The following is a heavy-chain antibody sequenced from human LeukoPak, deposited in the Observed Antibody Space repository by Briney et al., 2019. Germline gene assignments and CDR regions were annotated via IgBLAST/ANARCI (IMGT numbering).Heavy chain of an antibody. CDR2: IYPGDSDT. Sequence: GESLKISCKGSGHSFNSYWIGWVRQLPGKGLEWMGIIYPGDSDTRYSTSFQGQVTISADKSISTTYLQWSSLKASDTAMYYCARLISGSLGEYFQYWGQGTLVTVSS. J-gene: IGHJ1*01. CDR1: GHSFNSYW. D-gene: IGHD1-26*01. V-gene: IGHV5-51*01. CDR3: ARLISGSLGEYFQY.